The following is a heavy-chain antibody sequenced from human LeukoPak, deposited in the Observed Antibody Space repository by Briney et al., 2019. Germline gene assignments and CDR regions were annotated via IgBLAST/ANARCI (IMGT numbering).Heavy chain of an antibody. CDR2: INPSGGST. CDR3: ARDGTSYHYGSGSPHYYGMDV. J-gene: IGHJ6*04. D-gene: IGHD3-10*01. V-gene: IGHV1-46*01. Sequence: GASVKVSCKASGYTFTSYYMHWVRQAPGRGLEWMGIINPSGGSTSYAQKFQGRVTMTRDTSTSTVYMELSSLRSEDTAVYYCARDGTSYHYGSGSPHYYGMDVWGKGTTVTVSS. CDR1: GYTFTSYY.